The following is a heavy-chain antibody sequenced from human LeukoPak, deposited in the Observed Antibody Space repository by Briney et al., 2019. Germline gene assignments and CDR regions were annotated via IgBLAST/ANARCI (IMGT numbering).Heavy chain of an antibody. V-gene: IGHV4-59*08. CDR3: ASFRDGYNSRFFDY. J-gene: IGHJ4*02. Sequence: PSETLSLTCTVSGGSISSYYWSWIRQPPGKGLEWIGFIYYSGSTNYNPSLKSRVTISVDTSKNQFSLKLSSVTAADTAVYYCASFRDGYNSRFFDYWGQGTLVTVSS. CDR1: GGSISSYY. CDR2: IYYSGST. D-gene: IGHD5-24*01.